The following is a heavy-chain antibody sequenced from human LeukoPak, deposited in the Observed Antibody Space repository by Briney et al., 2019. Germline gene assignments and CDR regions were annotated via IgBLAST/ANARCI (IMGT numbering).Heavy chain of an antibody. Sequence: SETLSLTCTVSGGSISSDYWSWIRQPAGKGLEWIGRIYTSGNTNYNPSLKSQVTMSVDTSKNQFSLKLSSVTAADTAVYYCARTRSGYLADYWGQGTLVSVSS. CDR1: GGSISSDY. CDR2: IYTSGNT. V-gene: IGHV4-4*07. CDR3: ARTRSGYLADY. J-gene: IGHJ4*02. D-gene: IGHD1-26*01.